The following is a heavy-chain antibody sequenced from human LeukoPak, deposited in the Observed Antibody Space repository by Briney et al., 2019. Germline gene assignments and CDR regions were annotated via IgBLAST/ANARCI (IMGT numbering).Heavy chain of an antibody. Sequence: GSLRLSCAASGFVVSTNYMSWVRQAPGKGLEWVSVLYSGGSTYYTDSVKGRFTISRDNSNNTLYLQMNNLRAEDTAVYYCAMDSAWLPLKFDYWGQGTLVTVSS. CDR1: GFVVSTNY. J-gene: IGHJ4*02. V-gene: IGHV3-66*01. CDR3: AMDSAWLPLKFDY. D-gene: IGHD5-24*01. CDR2: LYSGGST.